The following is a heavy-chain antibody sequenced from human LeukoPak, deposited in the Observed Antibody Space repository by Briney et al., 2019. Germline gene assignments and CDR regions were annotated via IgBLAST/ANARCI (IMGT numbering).Heavy chain of an antibody. J-gene: IGHJ4*02. V-gene: IGHV3-7*01. CDR2: IKQDGSEK. CDR1: GFTFSSYA. CDR3: AREGYSRSGITMVRGVPY. D-gene: IGHD3-10*01. Sequence: GGSLRLSCAASGFTFSSYAMSWVRQAPGKGLEWVANIKQDGSEKYYVDSVKGRFTISRDNAKNSLYLQMNSLRAEDTAVYYCAREGYSRSGITMVRGVPYWGQGTLVTVSS.